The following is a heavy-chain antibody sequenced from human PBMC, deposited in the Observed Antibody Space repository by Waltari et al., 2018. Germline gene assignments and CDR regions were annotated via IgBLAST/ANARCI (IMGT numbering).Heavy chain of an antibody. CDR2: VYHNGKT. D-gene: IGHD5-18*01. V-gene: IGHV4-38-2*01. CDR3: ARATCSHGGCSMYYFYYYMDV. Sequence: QVQLQESGPGRVKSSETLSFTCDVPGDSISSGFYGVWIRRPPGKGPEWIGSVYHNGKTFYNPSLESRVTMSVDTSKRHFSLSLSSVTAADTAVYYCARATCSHGGCSMYYFYYYMDVWGKGTTVTVSS. J-gene: IGHJ6*03. CDR1: GDSISSGFY.